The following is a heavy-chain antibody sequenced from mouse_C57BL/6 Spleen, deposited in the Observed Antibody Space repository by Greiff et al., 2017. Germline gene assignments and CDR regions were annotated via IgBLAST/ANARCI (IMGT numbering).Heavy chain of an antibody. D-gene: IGHD1-1*01. V-gene: IGHV14-1*01. CDR1: GFNIKDYY. Sequence: EVQLQQSGAELVRPGASVKLSCTASGFNIKDYYMHWVKQRPEQGLEWIGRIDPEDGDTEYAPKFQGKATMTAATSSNTAYLQLSSLTSEDTAVYYCTTEVYYYFDYWGQGTTLTVSS. CDR3: TTEVYYYFDY. CDR2: IDPEDGDT. J-gene: IGHJ2*01.